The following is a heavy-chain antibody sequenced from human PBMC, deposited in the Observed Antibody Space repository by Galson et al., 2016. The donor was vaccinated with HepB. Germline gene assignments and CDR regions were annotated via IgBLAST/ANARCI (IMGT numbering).Heavy chain of an antibody. CDR1: GFTFSNAW. V-gene: IGHV3-15*01. D-gene: IGHD5-12*01. J-gene: IGHJ6*02. CDR2: IKSKTDGGTT. CDR3: TRDTRYSKDPYHYYGMDV. Sequence: SLRLSCAGSGFTFSNAWMSWVRQAPGKGLEWVGRIKSKTDGGTTDHAAPVTGRFTISRDDSKNTLYLQMNSLKIEDTAVYYCTRDTRYSKDPYHYYGMDVRGQGATVTVSS.